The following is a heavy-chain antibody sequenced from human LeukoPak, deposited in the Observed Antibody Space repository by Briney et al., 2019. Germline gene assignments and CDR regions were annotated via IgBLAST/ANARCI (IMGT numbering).Heavy chain of an antibody. CDR2: IYSGGST. Sequence: GGSLRLSCAASGFTVSSNYMSWVRQAPGKGLEWVSVIYSGGSTYYADSVKGRFTISRDNSKNTLYLQMNSLRAEDTAVYYCASPLLWFGELGQLIQFDYWGQGTLVTVSS. CDR1: GFTVSSNY. CDR3: ASPLLWFGELGQLIQFDY. J-gene: IGHJ4*02. V-gene: IGHV3-66*01. D-gene: IGHD3-10*01.